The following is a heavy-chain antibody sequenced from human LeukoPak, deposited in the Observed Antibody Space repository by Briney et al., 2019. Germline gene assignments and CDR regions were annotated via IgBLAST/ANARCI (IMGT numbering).Heavy chain of an antibody. CDR2: VHLDGRT. CDR1: GGSVINTNW. D-gene: IGHD3-3*01. V-gene: IGHV4-4*02. CDR3: AREGGFYRPLDY. J-gene: IGHJ4*02. Sequence: SGTLSLTCGVSGGSVINTNWWTWVRQPPGKGLEWIGEVHLDGRTDYNPSLESRLTMSVDVSENQVSLKLTSVTAADTAVYYCAREGGFYRPLDYSGQGTLVTVSS.